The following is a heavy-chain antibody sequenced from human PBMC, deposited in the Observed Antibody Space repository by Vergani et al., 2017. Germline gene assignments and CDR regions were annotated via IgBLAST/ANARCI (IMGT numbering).Heavy chain of an antibody. V-gene: IGHV4-30-4*08. J-gene: IGHJ4*02. CDR3: ARVAGGSGGYYLG. Sequence: QLQLQQSGPGLVQPSQTLSLTCIVSGDSSNNDDYYLSWIRQPPGKGLEWIGYTYYSGSTYQNPSLGSRLTMSLDTSRTQFSLNLISVTAGDTAVYYCARVAGGSGGYYLGWGQGTPVTVSS. D-gene: IGHD3-22*01. CDR2: TYYSGST. CDR1: GDSSNNDDYY.